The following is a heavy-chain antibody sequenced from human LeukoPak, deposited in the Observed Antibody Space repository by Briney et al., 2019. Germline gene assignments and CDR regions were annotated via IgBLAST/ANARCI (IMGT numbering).Heavy chain of an antibody. J-gene: IGHJ3*02. CDR2: IGFSTTYI. V-gene: IGHV3-21*01. CDR1: AFTFSSHT. D-gene: IGHD1-1*01. CDR3: ARDINSVAFDK. Sequence: GGSLRLSCAGSAFTFSSHTINWVRQAPGRGLEWVSCIGFSTTYIHYADSVKGRFTVTRDNAKGSVSLQMNSLRAEDTAVYYCARDINSVAFDKWGQGTVVTVSS.